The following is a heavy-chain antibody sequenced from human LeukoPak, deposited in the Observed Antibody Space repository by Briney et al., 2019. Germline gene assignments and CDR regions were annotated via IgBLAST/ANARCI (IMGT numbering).Heavy chain of an antibody. Sequence: PSETLSLTCTVSGGSISSSSYYWGWIRQPPGKGLEWIGSIYYSGSTYYNPSLKSRVTISVDTSKNQFSLKLSSVTAADTAVYYCARAGGSETVYYGMDVWGQGTTVTVSS. CDR1: GGSISSSSYY. V-gene: IGHV4-39*07. CDR2: IYYSGST. J-gene: IGHJ6*02. CDR3: ARAGGSETVYYGMDV. D-gene: IGHD2-8*02.